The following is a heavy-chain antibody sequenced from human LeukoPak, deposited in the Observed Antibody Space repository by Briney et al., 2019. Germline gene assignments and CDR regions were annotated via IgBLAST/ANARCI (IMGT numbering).Heavy chain of an antibody. Sequence: PSETLSLTCTVSGGSISSYYWSWIRQPAGKGLEWIGRIYTSGSTNYNPSLKSRVTMSVDTSKNQFSLKLSSVTAADTAVYYCARASWVHLKRLGTWFDPWAREPWSPSPQ. CDR1: GGSISSYY. V-gene: IGHV4-4*07. CDR2: IYTSGST. D-gene: IGHD1-1*01. J-gene: IGHJ5*02. CDR3: ARASWVHLKRLGTWFDP.